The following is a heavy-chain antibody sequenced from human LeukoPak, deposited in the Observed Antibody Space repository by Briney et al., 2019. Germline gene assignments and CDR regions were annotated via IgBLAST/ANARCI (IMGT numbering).Heavy chain of an antibody. CDR2: TYYRSKWYN. D-gene: IGHD3-9*01. CDR3: ARATVPYYDILTGYSHFDY. CDR1: GDSVSSNSAA. J-gene: IGHJ4*02. Sequence: QTLSLTCAISGDSVSSNSAAWNWIRQSPSRGLEWLGRTYYRSKWYNDYAVSVKSRITINPDTSKNQFSLQLNSVTPEDTAVYYCARATVPYYDILTGYSHFDYWGQGTLVTVSS. V-gene: IGHV6-1*01.